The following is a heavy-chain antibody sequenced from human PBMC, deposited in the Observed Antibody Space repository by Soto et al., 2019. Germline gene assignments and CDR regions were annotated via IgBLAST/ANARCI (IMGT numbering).Heavy chain of an antibody. CDR1: GFTVSSNY. CDR3: ARVGGSYVNWFDP. CDR2: IYSGGST. V-gene: IGHV3-53*01. Sequence: GGSLRHSCAASGFTVSSNYMSWVRQAPGKGLEWVSVIYSGGSTYYADSVKGRFTISRDNSKNTLYLQMNSLRAEDTAVYYCARVGGSYVNWFDPWGQGTLVTVSS. D-gene: IGHD1-26*01. J-gene: IGHJ5*02.